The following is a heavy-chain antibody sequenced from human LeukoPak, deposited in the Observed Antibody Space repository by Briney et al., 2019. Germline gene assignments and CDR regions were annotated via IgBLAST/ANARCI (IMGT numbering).Heavy chain of an antibody. CDR3: ARTGHYGSGNPWRQYYYYMDV. D-gene: IGHD3-10*01. Sequence: ASVKVSCKASGYTFTSYDINWVRQATGQGLEWMGWMNPNSGNTGYAQKFQGRVTMTRNTSISTAYMELSSLRSEDTAVYYCARTGHYGSGNPWRQYYYYMDVWGKGTTVTISS. J-gene: IGHJ6*03. CDR2: MNPNSGNT. CDR1: GYTFTSYD. V-gene: IGHV1-8*01.